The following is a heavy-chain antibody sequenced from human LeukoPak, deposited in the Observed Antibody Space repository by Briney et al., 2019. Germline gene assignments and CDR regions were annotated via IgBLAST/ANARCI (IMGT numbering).Heavy chain of an antibody. Sequence: GGSLRLSCAASGFTFDDYGMNWVRQAPGKGLEWVSGINWNGGRTDYADSVKGRFTISRDKAKNFLYLQMNSLRAEDTALYYCARAVARMATIPFDYWGRGSLVTVSS. V-gene: IGHV3-20*04. CDR3: ARAVARMATIPFDY. D-gene: IGHD5-24*01. CDR2: INWNGGRT. J-gene: IGHJ4*02. CDR1: GFTFDDYG.